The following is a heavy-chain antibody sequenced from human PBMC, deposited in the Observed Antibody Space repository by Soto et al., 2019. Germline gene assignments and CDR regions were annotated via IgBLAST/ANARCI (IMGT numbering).Heavy chain of an antibody. CDR1: GGSISSYY. CDR3: ARSNWYSEY. CDR2: IYYSGST. D-gene: IGHD7-27*01. V-gene: IGHV4-59*01. Sequence: SETLSLTCTVSGGSISSYYWSWIRQPPGKGLEWIGYIYYSGSTNYNPSLKSRVTISVDTSKNQFSLKLTSLTAADTAIYYCARSNWYSEYWGQGTLVTVSS. J-gene: IGHJ4*02.